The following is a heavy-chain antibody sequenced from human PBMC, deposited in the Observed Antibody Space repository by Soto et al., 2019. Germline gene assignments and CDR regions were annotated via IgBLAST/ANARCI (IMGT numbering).Heavy chain of an antibody. V-gene: IGHV4-30-2*01. J-gene: IGHJ3*02. CDR1: GGAISRGGYS. Sequence: QLQLQASGSGLVKPAQTMSLTCAVSGGAISRGGYSWSWIRQPPGKGLEWIGYIYHSGSTYYNPSLNSRVTISVDRSKNQFSLTLSSVTAADTAGYYCARTPDIWGQGTMVTVSS. CDR3: ARTPDI. CDR2: IYHSGST.